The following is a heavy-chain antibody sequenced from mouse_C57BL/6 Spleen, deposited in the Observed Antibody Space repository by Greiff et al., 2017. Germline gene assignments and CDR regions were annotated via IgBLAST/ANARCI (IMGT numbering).Heavy chain of an antibody. V-gene: IGHV1-55*01. D-gene: IGHD2-5*01. J-gene: IGHJ4*01. Sequence: QVHVKQPGAELVKPGASVKMSCKASGYTFTSYWITWVKQRPGQGLEWIGDIYPGSGSTNYNEKFKSKATLTVDTSSSTAYMQLSSLTSEDSAVYYCARDRAYYSNYEDAMDYWGQGTSVTVSS. CDR3: ARDRAYYSNYEDAMDY. CDR2: IYPGSGST. CDR1: GYTFTSYW.